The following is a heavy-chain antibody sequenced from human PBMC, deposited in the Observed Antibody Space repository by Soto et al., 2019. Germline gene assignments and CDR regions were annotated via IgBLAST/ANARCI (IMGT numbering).Heavy chain of an antibody. Sequence: EVQLLEPGGGLVQPGGSLRLSCAASGFNFNSHAMTWVRQAPGKGLEWVSTISANIISTYYADSVKGRFTISRDNSKNTLYLQMSSLRVEDTAVYHCARVDTPTVRVGMDVWGQGTTVTVSS. V-gene: IGHV3-23*01. CDR3: ARVDTPTVRVGMDV. D-gene: IGHD2-15*01. J-gene: IGHJ6*02. CDR1: GFNFNSHA. CDR2: ISANIIST.